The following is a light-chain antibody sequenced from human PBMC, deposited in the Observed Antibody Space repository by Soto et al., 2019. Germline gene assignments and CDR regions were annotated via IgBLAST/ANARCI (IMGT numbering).Light chain of an antibody. J-gene: IGLJ1*01. CDR3: SSYTSSSPWV. Sequence: QSALTQPASVSGSPGQSITISCTGTSSVVGGYNYVSWYQQHPGKAPKLMIYDVSNRPSGVSNRFSGSKSGNTASLTISGLQAEDEADYYCSSYTSSSPWVFGTGTKVTVL. CDR2: DVS. CDR1: SSVVGGYNY. V-gene: IGLV2-14*01.